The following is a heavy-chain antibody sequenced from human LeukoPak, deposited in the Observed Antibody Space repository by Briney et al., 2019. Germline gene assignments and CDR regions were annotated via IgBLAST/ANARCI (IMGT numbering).Heavy chain of an antibody. V-gene: IGHV3-7*01. CDR2: INQDGSEN. D-gene: IGHD2-15*01. CDR3: ARDGANYCSGGSCSEGWFDP. CDR1: GFTFSSYW. J-gene: IGHJ5*02. Sequence: GGSLRLSCAASGFTFSSYWMSWVRQAPGKGLEWVANINQDGSENYYVDSVKGRFTISRDNAKNSLYLQMNSLRAEDTAVYYCARDGANYCSGGSCSEGWFDPWGQGTLVTVSS.